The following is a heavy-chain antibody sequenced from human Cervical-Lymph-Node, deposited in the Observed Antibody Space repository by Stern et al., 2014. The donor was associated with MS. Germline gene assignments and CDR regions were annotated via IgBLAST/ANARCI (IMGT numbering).Heavy chain of an antibody. Sequence: QVQLQESGPGLVKPSQTLSLTCTVSGGSISSGGYFWRWIRQHPRKGPEWIGFLHHSGSTYYTPSLKSRVTISVDTSKNQFSLNLNSVTAADTAVYFCARKGAIVPAAIENWFDSWGQGTLVTVSS. V-gene: IGHV4-31*03. J-gene: IGHJ5*01. D-gene: IGHD2-2*01. CDR1: GGSISSGGYF. CDR2: LHHSGST. CDR3: ARKGAIVPAAIENWFDS.